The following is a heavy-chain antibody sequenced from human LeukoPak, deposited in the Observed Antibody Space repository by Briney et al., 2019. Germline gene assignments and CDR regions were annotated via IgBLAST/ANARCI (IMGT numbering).Heavy chain of an antibody. CDR1: GFTFSSYG. Sequence: GGSLRLSCAASGFTFSSYGMNWVRQAPGKGLEWVSSISSSGSYIYYGDSVKGRFTISRDNAKNSLYLQMNSLRAEDTAVYYCASRITIFGVVIGFAYWGQGTLVTVSS. J-gene: IGHJ4*02. V-gene: IGHV3-21*01. CDR2: ISSSGSYI. D-gene: IGHD3-3*01. CDR3: ASRITIFGVVIGFAY.